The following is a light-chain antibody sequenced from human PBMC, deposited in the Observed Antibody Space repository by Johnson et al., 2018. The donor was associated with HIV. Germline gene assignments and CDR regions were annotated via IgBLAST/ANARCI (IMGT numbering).Light chain of an antibody. Sequence: HSVLTQPPSVSAAPGQKVTISCSGSSSNIGNNYVSWYQQLPGTAPKLLIYDNNKRPSGIPDRFSGSKSGTSATLGITGLQTGDEAEYYCGTSDSILSAGVFGTGTKVTVL. CDR3: GTSDSILSAGV. V-gene: IGLV1-51*01. CDR1: SSNIGNNY. J-gene: IGLJ1*01. CDR2: DNN.